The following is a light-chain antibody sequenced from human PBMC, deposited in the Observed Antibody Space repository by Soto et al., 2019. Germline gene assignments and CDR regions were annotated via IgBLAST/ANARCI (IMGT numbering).Light chain of an antibody. CDR1: QSLSNSF. Sequence: EILLTQSPGTLSLSPGDRATLSCRASQSLSNSFLAWYQQKPGQTPRLLISGASIRATDIPDRFSGSGSGTDFSLTISRLEPVDFAAYFCQQYGRLPLSFGGGTRVEIK. CDR2: GAS. V-gene: IGKV3-20*01. J-gene: IGKJ4*01. CDR3: QQYGRLPLS.